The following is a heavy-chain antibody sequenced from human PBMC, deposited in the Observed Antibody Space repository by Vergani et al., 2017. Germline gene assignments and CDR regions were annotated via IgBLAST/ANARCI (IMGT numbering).Heavy chain of an antibody. J-gene: IGHJ5*02. V-gene: IGHV3-74*01. CDR2: INSDGSST. D-gene: IGHD6-6*01. CDR1: GFTFSSYW. Sequence: EVQLVESGGGLVQPGGSLRLSCAASGFTFSSYWMHWVRQAPGKGLVWVSRINSDGSSTSYADSVKGRFTISRDNAKNTLYLQMNSLRAEDTAVYYCARTIAARRWFDPWGQGTLVTVSS. CDR3: ARTIAARRWFDP.